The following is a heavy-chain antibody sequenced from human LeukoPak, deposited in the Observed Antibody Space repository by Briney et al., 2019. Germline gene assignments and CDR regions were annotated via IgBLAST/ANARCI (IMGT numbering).Heavy chain of an antibody. J-gene: IGHJ4*02. Sequence: SETLSLTCTVSGGSISSSSYYWGWIRQPPGKGLEWIGSIYYSGSTYYNPSLKSRVTISVDTSKNQFSLKLSSVTAADTAVYYCAGLAYYYGSGISYWGQGTLVTVSS. D-gene: IGHD3-10*01. CDR1: GGSISSSSYY. V-gene: IGHV4-39*07. CDR2: IYYSGST. CDR3: AGLAYYYGSGISY.